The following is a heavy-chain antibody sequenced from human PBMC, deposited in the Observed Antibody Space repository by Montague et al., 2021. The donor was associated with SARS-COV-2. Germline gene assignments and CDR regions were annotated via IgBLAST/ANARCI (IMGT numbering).Heavy chain of an antibody. V-gene: IGHV2-5*02. Sequence: PALVKPTQTLTLTCTFSGFSLSTSAVGVGWIRQPPGKALQWLALIYWDDDKRYSPSPKTRLTVTKGTSKNQVVLTMTNMDPVDTATYYCAHLHTGCWSAYFATWGQGTLVTVSS. CDR2: IYWDDDK. J-gene: IGHJ5*02. CDR3: AHLHTGCWSAYFAT. CDR1: GFSLSTSAVG. D-gene: IGHD3-3*01.